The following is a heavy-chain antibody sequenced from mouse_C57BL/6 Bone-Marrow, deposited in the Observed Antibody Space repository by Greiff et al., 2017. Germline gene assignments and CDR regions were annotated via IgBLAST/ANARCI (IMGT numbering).Heavy chain of an antibody. V-gene: IGHV1-55*01. Sequence: QVQLQQPGAELVKPGASVKMSCKASGYTFTSYWITWVKQRPGQGLEWIGDIYPGSGSTNYNEKFKSKATLTVDTSSSTAYMQLSSLTSEDSAVYYCASSTMVTTTGYYFDYWGQGTTLTGSS. J-gene: IGHJ2*01. CDR2: IYPGSGST. CDR1: GYTFTSYW. D-gene: IGHD2-2*01. CDR3: ASSTMVTTTGYYFDY.